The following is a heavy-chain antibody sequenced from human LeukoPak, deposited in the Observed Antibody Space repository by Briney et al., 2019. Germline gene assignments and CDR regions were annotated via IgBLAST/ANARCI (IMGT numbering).Heavy chain of an antibody. Sequence: GGSLRLSCAASGFTFSSYAMHWVRQAPGKGLEWVAVISYDGSNKYYADSVKGRFTISRDNSKNTLYLQMNSLRAEDKAVYYCAGHYYYYYGMDVWGKGTTVTVSS. CDR1: GFTFSSYA. CDR3: AGHYYYYYGMDV. CDR2: ISYDGSNK. V-gene: IGHV3-30*04. J-gene: IGHJ6*04.